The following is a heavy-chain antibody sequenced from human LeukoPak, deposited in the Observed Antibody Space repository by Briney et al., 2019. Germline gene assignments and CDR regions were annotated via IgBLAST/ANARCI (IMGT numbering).Heavy chain of an antibody. D-gene: IGHD3-22*01. CDR3: ARELPFYPYYYDSSGYPGGGYMDV. CDR1: GYTFTSYG. Sequence: ASVKVSCKASGYTFTSYGISWVRQAPGEGLEWMGWISAYNGNTNYAQKLQGRVTMTTDTSTSTAYMELRSLRSDDTAVYYCARELPFYPYYYDSSGYPGGGYMDVWGKGTTVTVSS. V-gene: IGHV1-18*01. J-gene: IGHJ6*03. CDR2: ISAYNGNT.